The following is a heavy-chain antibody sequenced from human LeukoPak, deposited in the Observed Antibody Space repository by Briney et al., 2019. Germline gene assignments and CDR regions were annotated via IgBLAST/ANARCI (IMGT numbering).Heavy chain of an antibody. CDR2: ISSSSSYI. Sequence: GGSLRLSCAPSGFTFSSYSMNWVRQAPGKGLEWVSSISSSSSYIYYADSVKGRFTISRGNAKSSLYLQMNSLRAEDTAVYYCARGRCGGGCYAVDNWGQGTLVTVSS. V-gene: IGHV3-21*01. CDR1: GFTFSSYS. D-gene: IGHD2-21*02. CDR3: ARGRCGGGCYAVDN. J-gene: IGHJ4*02.